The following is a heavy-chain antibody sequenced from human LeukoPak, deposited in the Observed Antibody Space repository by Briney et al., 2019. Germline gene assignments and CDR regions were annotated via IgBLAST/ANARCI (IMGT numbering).Heavy chain of an antibody. V-gene: IGHV3-23*01. Sequence: PGGSLRLSCAASGFTFSSYAMSWVRQAPGKGLEWVSSIGGGGVDTYYADSVKGRFTISRDNSKNTLYLQMNSLRVEDTAVYYCAKDPPTTGTTFDKWGRGTLVTVSS. CDR1: GFTFSSYA. CDR2: IGGGGVDT. CDR3: AKDPPTTGTTFDK. J-gene: IGHJ4*02. D-gene: IGHD1-1*01.